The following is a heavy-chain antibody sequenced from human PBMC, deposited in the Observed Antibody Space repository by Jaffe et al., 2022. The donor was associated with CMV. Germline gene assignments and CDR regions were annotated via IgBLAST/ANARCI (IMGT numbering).Heavy chain of an antibody. V-gene: IGHV3-11*01. CDR3: VRGTSYLNPLDY. D-gene: IGHD1-1*01. CDR2: ISRAATSI. Sequence: QVHLVESGGGLVKPGGSLRLSCAASGFTFSDFYMSWIRQAPGKGLEWVSYISRAATSIYYADSVRGRFTISRDNPRSSLYLQMNTLRAEDTAVYYCVRGTSYLNPLDYWGRGTLVTVSS. J-gene: IGHJ4*02. CDR1: GFTFSDFY.